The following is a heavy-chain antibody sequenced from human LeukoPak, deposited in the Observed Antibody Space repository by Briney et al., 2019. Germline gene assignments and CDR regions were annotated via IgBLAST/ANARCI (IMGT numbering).Heavy chain of an antibody. CDR1: GYSISSGYY. CDR2: IFDSGST. V-gene: IGHV4-38-2*02. D-gene: IGHD1-26*01. CDR3: ARERRAKWSYPYYFDY. Sequence: SETLSLTCAVSGYSISSGYYWGWIRPPPGKGLEWIGSIFDSGSTYYNPSLKSRVTISVDTSKNQLSLQLSSVTAADTAVYYCARERRAKWSYPYYFDYWGQGTLVTVSS. J-gene: IGHJ4*02.